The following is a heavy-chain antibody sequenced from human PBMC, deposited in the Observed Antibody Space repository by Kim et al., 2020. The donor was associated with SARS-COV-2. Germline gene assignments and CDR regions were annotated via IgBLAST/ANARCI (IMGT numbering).Heavy chain of an antibody. J-gene: IGHJ4*02. CDR3: ARDNGDTAMGYGG. CDR1: GGSISSYY. V-gene: IGHV4-59*01. CDR2: IYYSGST. Sequence: ETLSLTCTVFGGSISSYYWSWIRQPPGKGLEWIGYIYYSGSTNYNPSLKSRVTISVDTSKNQFSLKLSSVTAADTAVYYCARDNGDTAMGYGGWGQGTLVTVSS. D-gene: IGHD5-18*01.